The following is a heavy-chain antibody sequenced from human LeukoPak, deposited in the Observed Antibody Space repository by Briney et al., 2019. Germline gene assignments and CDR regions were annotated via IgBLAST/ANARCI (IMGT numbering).Heavy chain of an antibody. CDR1: GFSFSNYA. J-gene: IGHJ4*02. D-gene: IGHD2-15*01. CDR3: ARDLSEKYSSDY. Sequence: GGSLRLSCAASGFSFSNYAMSWVRQAPGKGLEWVSSISDSGGRIYYADSVKGRFTISRDNSKRMVYLQMNSLRGEDTAVYYCARDLSEKYSSDYWGQGTLVTVSS. CDR2: ISDSGGRI. V-gene: IGHV3-23*01.